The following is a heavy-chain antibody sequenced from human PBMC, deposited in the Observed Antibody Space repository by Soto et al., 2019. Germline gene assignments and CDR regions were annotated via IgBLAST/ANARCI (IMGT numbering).Heavy chain of an antibody. CDR2: ISGSGGST. CDR3: AKDSYDILTGYYPDCFDY. CDR1: GFTFSSYA. V-gene: IGHV3-23*01. D-gene: IGHD3-9*01. Sequence: GGSLRLSCAASGFTFSSYAMSWVRQAPGKGLEWVSAISGSGGSTYYADSVKGRFTISRDNSKNTLYLQMNSLRAEDTAVYYCAKDSYDILTGYYPDCFDYWGQGTLVTVSS. J-gene: IGHJ4*02.